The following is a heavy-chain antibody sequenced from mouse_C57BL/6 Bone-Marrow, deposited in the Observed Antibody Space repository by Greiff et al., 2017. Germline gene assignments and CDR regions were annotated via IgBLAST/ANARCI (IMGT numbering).Heavy chain of an antibody. J-gene: IGHJ2*01. CDR3: ARAANNDVSSYHVLAFDY. CDR2: INYDGSST. V-gene: IGHV5-16*01. Sequence: VQLKESEGGLVQPGSSMKLSCTASGFTFSDYYMAWVRQVPEKGLEWVANINYDGSSTYYMDSLKSRFIISRDNSTNILYLQLSSLKSEDTATXSCARAANNDVSSYHVLAFDYWGQGTTVTVSS. CDR1: GFTFSDYY. D-gene: IGHD1-1*01.